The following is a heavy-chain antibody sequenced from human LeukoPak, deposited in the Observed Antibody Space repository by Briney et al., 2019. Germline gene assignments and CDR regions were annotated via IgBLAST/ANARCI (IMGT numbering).Heavy chain of an antibody. CDR3: ARLGGNLSR. J-gene: IGHJ4*02. D-gene: IGHD2-2*01. CDR1: GFNFMTSD. Sequence: PGGSLRLSCVASGFNFMTSDVNWVRQAPGKGLNWIAYITARDSNTYYADSVKGRFTVSRDNIKSSLYLQMNTLRAEDTAMYYCARLGGNLSRWGQGTLVTVSS. V-gene: IGHV3-48*03. CDR2: ITARDSNT.